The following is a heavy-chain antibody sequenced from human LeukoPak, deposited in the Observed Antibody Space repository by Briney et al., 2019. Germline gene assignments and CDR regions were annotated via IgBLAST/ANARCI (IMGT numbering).Heavy chain of an antibody. CDR1: GGSISSYY. Sequence: PSETLILTCTVSGGSISSYYWSWIRQPPGKGLQWIGYIYYSGSTNYNPSLKSRVTISVDTSKNQFSLKLSSVTAADTAVYYCARGGMATIRYWGQGTLVTVSS. CDR2: IYYSGST. J-gene: IGHJ4*02. V-gene: IGHV4-59*01. D-gene: IGHD5-24*01. CDR3: ARGGMATIRY.